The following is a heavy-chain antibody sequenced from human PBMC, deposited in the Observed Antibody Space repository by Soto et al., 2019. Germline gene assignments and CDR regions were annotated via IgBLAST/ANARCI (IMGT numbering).Heavy chain of an antibody. J-gene: IGHJ5*02. Sequence: QVQLQQWGAGLLKPSETLSLTCAVYGGSFSGYYWSWIRQPPGKGLEWIGEINHSGSTNYNPSLKNRLTISVDTANNQFSLKLSSVTAADTAVYYCARGMGVTIVRGVSNWFDPWGQGTLVTVSS. CDR1: GGSFSGYY. V-gene: IGHV4-34*01. CDR3: ARGMGVTIVRGVSNWFDP. D-gene: IGHD3-10*01. CDR2: INHSGST.